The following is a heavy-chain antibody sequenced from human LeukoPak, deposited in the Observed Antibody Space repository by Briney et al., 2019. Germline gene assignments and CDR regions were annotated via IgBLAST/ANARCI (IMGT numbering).Heavy chain of an antibody. V-gene: IGHV3-21*01. CDR2: ISSRSTNI. CDR1: GVTVSRDS. J-gene: IGHJ6*03. D-gene: IGHD6-19*01. CDR3: ARDAQWLVPEGYFYYMDV. Sequence: GGSLRLSCAGSGVTVSRDSMNCFRQAPGKGPERVSSISSRSTNIFYADSVKGRITISRDNAKNSLYLQMKSLGAEDTAVYYCARDAQWLVPEGYFYYMDVWGRGTAVNVSS.